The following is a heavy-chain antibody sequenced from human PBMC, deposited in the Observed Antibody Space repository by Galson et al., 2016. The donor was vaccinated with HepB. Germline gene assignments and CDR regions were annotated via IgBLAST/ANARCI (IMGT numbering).Heavy chain of an antibody. CDR3: ARFFGSGTYEALDP. D-gene: IGHD3-10*01. CDR2: SSYRGGT. J-gene: IGHJ5*02. CDR1: GGSVSSSTYY. Sequence: SETLSLTCTVSGGSVSSSTYYWTWIRQPPGRGLEWIGLSSYRGGTNYNPALQSRVTISVDTSNNQFYLKLNSVTAADTAVYFCARFFGSGTYEALDPWGQGTLVTVSS. V-gene: IGHV4-61*01.